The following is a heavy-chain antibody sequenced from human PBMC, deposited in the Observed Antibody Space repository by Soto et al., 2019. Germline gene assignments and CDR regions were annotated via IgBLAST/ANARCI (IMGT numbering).Heavy chain of an antibody. J-gene: IGHJ4*02. CDR2: ISSSSSYI. D-gene: IGHD3-3*02. CDR1: GFTFSSYS. CDR3: AREETRHLTKHYYFDY. Sequence: EVQLVESGGGLVKPGGSLRLSCAASGFTFSSYSMNWVRQDPGKGLEWVSSISSSSSYIYYADSVKGRFTISRDNAKNSLYLQMNSLRAEDTAVYYCAREETRHLTKHYYFDYWGQGTLVTVSS. V-gene: IGHV3-21*01.